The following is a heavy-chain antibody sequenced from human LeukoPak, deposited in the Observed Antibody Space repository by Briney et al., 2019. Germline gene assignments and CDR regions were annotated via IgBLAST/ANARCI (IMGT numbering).Heavy chain of an antibody. Sequence: SETLSLTCTVSGGSISSYYWSWIRQPPGKGLEWIGYIYYSGSTNYNPSLKSRVTISVDTSKNRFSLKLSSVTAADTAVYYCARVGYFDWLYNWFDPWGQGTLVTVSS. D-gene: IGHD3-9*01. CDR3: ARVGYFDWLYNWFDP. V-gene: IGHV4-59*01. CDR1: GGSISSYY. J-gene: IGHJ5*02. CDR2: IYYSGST.